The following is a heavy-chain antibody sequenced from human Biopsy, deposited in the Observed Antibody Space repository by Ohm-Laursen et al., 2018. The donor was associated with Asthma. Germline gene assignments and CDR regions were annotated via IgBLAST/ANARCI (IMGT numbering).Heavy chain of an antibody. CDR1: GGTFNTYV. Sequence: SVTVSCKSLGGTFNTYVIGWARQAPGQGLEWMGGINSDVVTTTYPQKFQDRVTITAVDSTSTVYMELSSLRSEDTAVYYCARKAGSCISRTCYSLDFWGQGTLVTVSS. V-gene: IGHV1-69*13. CDR3: ARKAGSCISRTCYSLDF. J-gene: IGHJ4*02. D-gene: IGHD2-2*01. CDR2: INSDVVTT.